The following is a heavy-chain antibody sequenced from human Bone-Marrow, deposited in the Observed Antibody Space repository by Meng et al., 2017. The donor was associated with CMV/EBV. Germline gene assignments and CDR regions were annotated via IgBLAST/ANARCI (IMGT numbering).Heavy chain of an antibody. CDR2: ISAYNGNT. CDR1: GYTFTSYD. D-gene: IGHD3-10*01. Sequence: ASVKVSCKASGYTFTSYDISWVRQAPGQGLEWMGRISAYNGNTDYAQNLQGRVTMTTDTSTSTAYMELRSLRSDDTAVYYCARDVALLWFGELLSGFDYWGQGTLVTVSS. J-gene: IGHJ4*02. CDR3: ARDVALLWFGELLSGFDY. V-gene: IGHV1-18*01.